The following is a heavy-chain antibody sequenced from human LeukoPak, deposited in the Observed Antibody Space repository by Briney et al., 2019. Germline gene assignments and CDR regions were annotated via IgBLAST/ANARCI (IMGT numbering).Heavy chain of an antibody. CDR3: ARNDYGTETGY. J-gene: IGHJ4*02. CDR2: ISAYNGNT. CDR1: GYTFTSYG. Sequence: ASVKVSFKASGYTFTSYGISWVRQAPGQGLEWMGWISAYNGNTNYAQKLQGRVTMTTDTSTSAAYMELRSLRSDDTAVYYCARNDYGTETGYWGQGTLVTVSS. V-gene: IGHV1-18*01. D-gene: IGHD4-17*01.